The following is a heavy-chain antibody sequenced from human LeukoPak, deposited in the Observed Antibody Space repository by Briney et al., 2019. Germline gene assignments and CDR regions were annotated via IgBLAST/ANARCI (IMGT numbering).Heavy chain of an antibody. CDR2: ISSDGSNK. V-gene: IGHV3-30*18. CDR1: GFTFSSYG. CDR3: AKDRYSGSYLQSGPCAH. D-gene: IGHD1-26*01. J-gene: IGHJ4*02. Sequence: GGSLRPSCAASGFTFSSYGMHWVRQAPGKGLEWVAVISSDGSNKYYADSVKGRFTISRDNSKNTLYLQMNSLRAEDTAVYYCAKDRYSGSYLQSGPCAHWGQGTLATVSS.